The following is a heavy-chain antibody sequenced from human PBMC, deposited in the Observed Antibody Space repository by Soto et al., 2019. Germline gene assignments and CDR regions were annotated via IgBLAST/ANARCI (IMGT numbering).Heavy chain of an antibody. CDR2: IYYSGST. Sequence: SETLSLTCTVSGGSISSSIYYWGWIRHPPGKGREWIGSIYYSGSTYYNPSLKSRVTISVDTSKNQFSLKLSSVTAADTAVYYCARLIYSSGWTRYYSYYGMDVWGQGTTVTVSS. CDR1: GGSISSSIYY. J-gene: IGHJ6*02. D-gene: IGHD6-19*01. V-gene: IGHV4-39*01. CDR3: ARLIYSSGWTRYYSYYGMDV.